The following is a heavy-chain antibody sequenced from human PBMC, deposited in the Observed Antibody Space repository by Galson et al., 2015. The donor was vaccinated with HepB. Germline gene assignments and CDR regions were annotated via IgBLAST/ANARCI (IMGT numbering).Heavy chain of an antibody. Sequence: SLRLSCAASGFTFSSYAMSWVRQAPGKGLEWVSAISGSGGSTYYADSVKGRFTISRDNSKNTLYLQMNSLRAEDTAVYYCAKDQWLVRGGFDYWGQGTLVTISS. CDR1: GFTFSSYA. V-gene: IGHV3-23*01. J-gene: IGHJ4*02. CDR3: AKDQWLVRGGFDY. D-gene: IGHD6-19*01. CDR2: ISGSGGST.